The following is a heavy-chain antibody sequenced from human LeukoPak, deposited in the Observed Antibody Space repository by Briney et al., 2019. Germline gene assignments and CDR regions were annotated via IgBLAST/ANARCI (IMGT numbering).Heavy chain of an antibody. D-gene: IGHD3-10*01. Sequence: SETLSLTCTVSGYSISSGFYWGWIRQPPGKGLEWIGEINHSGSTNYNPSLKSRVTISVDTSKNQFSLKLSSVTAADTAVYYCARQRRVRGVHYYMDVWGKGTTVTISS. V-gene: IGHV4-38-2*02. CDR2: INHSGST. CDR1: GYSISSGFY. J-gene: IGHJ6*03. CDR3: ARQRRVRGVHYYMDV.